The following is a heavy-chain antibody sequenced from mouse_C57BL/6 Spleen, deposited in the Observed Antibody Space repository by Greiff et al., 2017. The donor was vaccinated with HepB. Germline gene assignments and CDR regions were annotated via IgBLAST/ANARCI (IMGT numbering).Heavy chain of an antibody. CDR3: ARRGYYDYDPFDY. CDR1: GYTFTSYW. Sequence: QVQLQQLGAELVKPGASVKMSCKASGYTFTSYWITWVKQRPGQGLEWIGDIYPGSGSTNYNEKFKSKATLTVDTSSSTAYMQLSSLTSEDSAVYYGARRGYYDYDPFDYWGQGTTLTVSS. D-gene: IGHD2-4*01. J-gene: IGHJ2*01. V-gene: IGHV1-55*01. CDR2: IYPGSGST.